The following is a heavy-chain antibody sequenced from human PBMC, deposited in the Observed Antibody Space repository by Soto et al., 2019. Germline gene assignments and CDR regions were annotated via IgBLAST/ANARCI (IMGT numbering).Heavy chain of an antibody. V-gene: IGHV4-59*01. Sequence: SETLSLTCTVSGGSISRYYWSWIRQPPGKGLEWIGYIYYSGSSYYNPSLKSRVTISVDTSKNQFSLKLSSVTAADTAVYYCARDLYGSGSPPLAYWGQGTLVTVSS. CDR3: ARDLYGSGSPPLAY. CDR2: IYYSGSS. J-gene: IGHJ4*02. D-gene: IGHD3-10*01. CDR1: GGSISRYY.